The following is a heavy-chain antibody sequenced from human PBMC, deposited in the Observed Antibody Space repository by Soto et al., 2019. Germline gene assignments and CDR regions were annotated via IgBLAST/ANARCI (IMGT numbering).Heavy chain of an antibody. Sequence: QVQLVESGGGVVQPGRSLRLSCAASGSTFSSYGMHWVRQAPGKGLEWVAVISYDGSNKYYADSVKGRFTNSRDNSKNTLYLQMNSLRAEDTAVYYCVEEAAAIHYGMDVWGQGTTVTVSS. CDR1: GSTFSSYG. CDR3: VEEAAAIHYGMDV. CDR2: ISYDGSNK. V-gene: IGHV3-30*03. D-gene: IGHD2-2*01. J-gene: IGHJ6*02.